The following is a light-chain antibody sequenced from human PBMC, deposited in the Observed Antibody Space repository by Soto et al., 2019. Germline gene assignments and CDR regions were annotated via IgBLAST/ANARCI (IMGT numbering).Light chain of an antibody. V-gene: IGKV1-39*01. CDR1: PSNSSY. CDR2: GVS. CDR3: QQSYSNPYT. J-gene: IGKJ2*01. Sequence: DIQMTQSPSSLXASVGDRVTISCRASPSNSSYLNWYQQKPGQAPERLIYGVSSLQSGVPSSFSGSGSGTDFTLTISSLQPEDFATYYCQQSYSNPYTFGQWTKVHIK.